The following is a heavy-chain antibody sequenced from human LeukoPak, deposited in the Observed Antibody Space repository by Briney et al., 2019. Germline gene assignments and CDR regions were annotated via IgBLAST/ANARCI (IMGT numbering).Heavy chain of an antibody. J-gene: IGHJ4*02. CDR3: AKDTAYQLLGYFDY. CDR1: GFTFSSNG. Sequence: PGRSLRLSCAASGFTFSSNGMHWVRQAPGKGLEWVAVISYDGSNKYYADSVKGRFTISRDNSKNTLYLQMNSLRAEDTAVYYCAKDTAYQLLGYFDYWGQGTLVTVSS. CDR2: ISYDGSNK. D-gene: IGHD2-2*01. V-gene: IGHV3-30*18.